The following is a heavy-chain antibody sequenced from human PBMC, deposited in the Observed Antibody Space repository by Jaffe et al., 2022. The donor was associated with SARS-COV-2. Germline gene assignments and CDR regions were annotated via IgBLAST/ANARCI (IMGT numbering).Heavy chain of an antibody. Sequence: QITLKESGPSLVKPTQTLTLTCTFSGFSLSTSGVGVGWIRQPPGKALEWLALIYWNDDERYNPSLKSRLTITKDTSKSQVVLTMTNMGPVDAATYYCAHSLNDYTDNSKGFEYWGQGILVTVSS. D-gene: IGHD4-4*01. V-gene: IGHV2-5*01. CDR3: AHSLNDYTDNSKGFEY. CDR1: GFSLSTSGVG. CDR2: IYWNDDE. J-gene: IGHJ4*02.